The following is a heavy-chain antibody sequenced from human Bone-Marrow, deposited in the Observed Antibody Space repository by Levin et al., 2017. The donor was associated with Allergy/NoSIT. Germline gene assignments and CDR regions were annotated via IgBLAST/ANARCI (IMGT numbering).Heavy chain of an antibody. CDR2: IYKSGST. CDR1: GDSISSSTYY. V-gene: IGHV4-39*01. D-gene: IGHD7-27*01. Sequence: SQTLSLTCTVSGDSISSSTYYWGWIRQPPGKGLEWIGSIYKSGSTYYNPSLKSRVTISVDTSKNQFSLKLSSVTAADTAVYYCARHLTLGPFAYWGQGALVTVSS. J-gene: IGHJ4*02. CDR3: ARHLTLGPFAY.